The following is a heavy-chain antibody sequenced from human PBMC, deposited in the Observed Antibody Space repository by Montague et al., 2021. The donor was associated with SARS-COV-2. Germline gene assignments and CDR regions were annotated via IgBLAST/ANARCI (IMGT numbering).Heavy chain of an antibody. Sequence: SETLSLICALYGGSFSGYYWSWIRQPPGKGPEWIGEINHSGSTNYNPSLKSRVTISVDTSKNQFSLKLSSVTAADTAVYYCARGSRQWLVRPPHYYYFDYWGQGTLVTVSS. J-gene: IGHJ4*02. V-gene: IGHV4-34*01. D-gene: IGHD6-19*01. CDR1: GGSFSGYY. CDR3: ARGSRQWLVRPPHYYYFDY. CDR2: INHSGST.